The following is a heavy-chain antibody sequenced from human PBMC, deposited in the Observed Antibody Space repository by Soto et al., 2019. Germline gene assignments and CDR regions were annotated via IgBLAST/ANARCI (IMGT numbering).Heavy chain of an antibody. V-gene: IGHV3-23*01. CDR3: ANDYDLRELLTFLDY. D-gene: IGHD1-7*01. CDR1: GFTFISYA. CDR2: ISGGGDNT. J-gene: IGHJ4*02. Sequence: EVQLLESGGALVQPGGSLRLSCAASGFTFISYAMSWVRQAPGKGLEWVSAISGGGDNTYYADSVKGRFTISRDNSKNTLFLQMNSLKAEDTAVYYCANDYDLRELLTFLDYWGQGTLVTVSS.